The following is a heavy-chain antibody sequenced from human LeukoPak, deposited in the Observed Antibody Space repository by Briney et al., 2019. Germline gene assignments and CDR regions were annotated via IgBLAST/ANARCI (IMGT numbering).Heavy chain of an antibody. CDR2: ISGSGGST. CDR3: AKEAYYYGSGMFDY. D-gene: IGHD3-10*01. J-gene: IGHJ4*02. Sequence: GGSLRLSCGASGFTFSSYAMSWVRQAPEEGLEWVSAISGSGGSTYYADSVKGRFTISRDNSKNTLYLQMNSLRAEDTAVYYCAKEAYYYGSGMFDYWGQGTLVTVSS. V-gene: IGHV3-23*01. CDR1: GFTFSSYA.